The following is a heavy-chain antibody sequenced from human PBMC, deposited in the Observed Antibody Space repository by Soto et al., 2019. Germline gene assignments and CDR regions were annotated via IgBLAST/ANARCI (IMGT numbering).Heavy chain of an antibody. J-gene: IGHJ6*02. CDR1: GGSISSSNW. CDR3: ARRSYYDFWSGYTDYYYGMDV. D-gene: IGHD3-3*01. Sequence: PSETLSLTCAVPGGSISSSNWWSWVRQPPGKGLEWIGEIYHSGSTNYNPSLKSRVTISVDKSKNQFSLKLSSVTAADTAVYYCARRSYYDFWSGYTDYYYGMDVWGQGTTVTVSS. CDR2: IYHSGST. V-gene: IGHV4-4*02.